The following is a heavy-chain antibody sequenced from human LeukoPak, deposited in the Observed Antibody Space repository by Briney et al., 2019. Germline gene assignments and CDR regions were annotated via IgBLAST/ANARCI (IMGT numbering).Heavy chain of an antibody. CDR2: IYWDDDK. J-gene: IGHJ4*02. Sequence: SGPTLVKPTQTLTLTCTFSGFSLSTSGVGVGWIRQPPGKALEWLALIYWDDDKRYSPSLKSRLTITKDTSKNQVVLTMTNMDPVDTATYYCAHSQWVILTGYRSFDYWGQGTLVTVSS. CDR3: AHSQWVILTGYRSFDY. D-gene: IGHD3-9*01. V-gene: IGHV2-5*02. CDR1: GFSLSTSGVG.